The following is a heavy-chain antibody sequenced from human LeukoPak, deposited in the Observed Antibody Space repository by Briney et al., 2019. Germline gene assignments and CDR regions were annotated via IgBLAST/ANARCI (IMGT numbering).Heavy chain of an antibody. CDR2: ISYDGSNK. CDR3: ARAPMGWYSSSWSNWFDP. Sequence: GGSLRLSCAPSGFTFSSYAMHWVRQAPGKGLEWVAVISYDGSNKYYADSVKGRFTISRDNSKNTLYLQMNSLRAEDTAVYYCARAPMGWYSSSWSNWFDPWGQGTLVTVSS. CDR1: GFTFSSYA. J-gene: IGHJ5*02. D-gene: IGHD6-13*01. V-gene: IGHV3-30-3*01.